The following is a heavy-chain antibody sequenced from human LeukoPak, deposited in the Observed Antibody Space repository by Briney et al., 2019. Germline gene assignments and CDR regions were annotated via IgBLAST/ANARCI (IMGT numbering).Heavy chain of an antibody. Sequence: AGGSLRLSCVASGISFKNYAMHWVRQAPGKGLEWVAMISYDGSDRKYVDSVKGRFTISRDNSRNTVHLQMSSLKTEDTAMYYCASPGATDWTDFDYWGQGSLVTVSS. D-gene: IGHD3-9*01. J-gene: IGHJ4*02. V-gene: IGHV3-30*03. CDR2: ISYDGSDR. CDR1: GISFKNYA. CDR3: ASPGATDWTDFDY.